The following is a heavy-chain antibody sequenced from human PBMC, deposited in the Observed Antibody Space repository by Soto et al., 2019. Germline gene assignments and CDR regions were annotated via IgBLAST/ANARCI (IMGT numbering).Heavy chain of an antibody. CDR1: GGSFTGYY. D-gene: IGHD3-3*02. V-gene: IGHV4-34*01. CDR3: VRGQPHRITIFEVVIRSYDYGMDV. J-gene: IGHJ6*02. Sequence: PSETLSLTCAVYGGSFTGYYWTWIRQTPGKGLEWIGEINYRGSSYYSPSLESRISMAVDTSKNQFSLKLRSVTAADTAVYFCVRGQPHRITIFEVVIRSYDYGMDVWGQGTTVT. CDR2: INYRGSS.